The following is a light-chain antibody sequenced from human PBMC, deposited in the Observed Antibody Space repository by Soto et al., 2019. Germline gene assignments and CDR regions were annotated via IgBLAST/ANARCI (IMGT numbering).Light chain of an antibody. Sequence: QSALTQPPSASGSPGQSVTISCTGTSSDVGSYNYVSWYQHHPGKAPKVMIYEVNKRPSGVPDRFSGSKSGNTASLTVSGLQAEDEADYYCGSYADSNNYVFGTGTEVTVL. CDR2: EVN. V-gene: IGLV2-8*01. CDR3: GSYADSNNYV. J-gene: IGLJ1*01. CDR1: SSDVGSYNY.